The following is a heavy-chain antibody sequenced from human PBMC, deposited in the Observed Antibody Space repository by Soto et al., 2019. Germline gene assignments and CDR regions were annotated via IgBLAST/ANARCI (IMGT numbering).Heavy chain of an antibody. V-gene: IGHV1-18*01. D-gene: IGHD2-2*01. J-gene: IGHJ6*02. CDR1: GYTFTSYG. CDR3: ARDLVVVPAAMDPSCYYGMDV. Sequence: QVQLVQSGAEVKKPGASVKVSCKASGYTFTSYGISWVRQAPGQGLEWMGWISAYNGNTNYAQKLQGRVTMTTDTSTRTAYMELRSLRSDDTAVYYCARDLVVVPAAMDPSCYYGMDVWGQGTTVTVS. CDR2: ISAYNGNT.